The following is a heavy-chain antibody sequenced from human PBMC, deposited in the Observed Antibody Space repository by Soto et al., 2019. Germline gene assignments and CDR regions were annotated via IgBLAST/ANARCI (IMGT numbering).Heavy chain of an antibody. CDR1: GYTFTSYA. J-gene: IGHJ6*02. CDR3: ARDTAPSHV. Sequence: QVQVVQSGAEVKKPGASVKVSCKASGYTFTSYAMHWVHQAPGQRIEWMGWINAGNGNTKYSQKFQGRVTITRDTCASTAYMELSSLRSEDTPVYYCARDTAPSHVLGQGTTVTVSS. CDR2: INAGNGNT. V-gene: IGHV1-3*01. D-gene: IGHD4-17*01.